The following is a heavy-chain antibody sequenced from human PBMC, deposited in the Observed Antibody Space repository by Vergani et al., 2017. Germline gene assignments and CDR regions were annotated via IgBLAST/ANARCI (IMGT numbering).Heavy chain of an antibody. CDR1: GFTFSSYG. D-gene: IGHD2-15*01. Sequence: QVQLVESGGGVVQPGRSLRLSCAASGFTFSSYGMHWVRQAPGKGLEWVAVISYDGSNKYYADSVKGRFTISRDNSKNTLYLQMNSLRAEDTAVYYCAKDPLDCSGGSCYSGHFDYWGQGTLVTVSS. V-gene: IGHV3-30*19. CDR2: ISYDGSNK. J-gene: IGHJ4*02. CDR3: AKDPLDCSGGSCYSGHFDY.